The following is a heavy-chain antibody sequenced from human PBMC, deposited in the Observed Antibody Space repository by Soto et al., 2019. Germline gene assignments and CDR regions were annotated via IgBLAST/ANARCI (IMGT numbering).Heavy chain of an antibody. CDR1: GFTFSSYG. Sequence: PGGSLRLSCAASGFTFSSYGMHWVRQAPGKGLEWVAVISYDGRNKNYADSVKGRLTISRDNSKNTLYLQMNSLRAEDTAVYYCAKSPGMYYYDSSGYYHYDYWGQGTLVTVSS. V-gene: IGHV3-30*18. CDR3: AKSPGMYYYDSSGYYHYDY. CDR2: ISYDGRNK. J-gene: IGHJ4*02. D-gene: IGHD3-22*01.